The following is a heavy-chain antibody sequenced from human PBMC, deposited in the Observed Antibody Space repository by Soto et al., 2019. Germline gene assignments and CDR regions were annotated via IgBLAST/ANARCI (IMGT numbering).Heavy chain of an antibody. CDR3: ARGYDIVAVPVIIPVAYFDY. V-gene: IGHV3-21*01. CDR2: ISTTGSDK. CDR1: GVTRSSQN. D-gene: IGHD2-2*01. Sequence: VDPGVTRSSQNMNWVRQAPGKGLEWVSSISTTGSDKSYADSVKGRFTISRDNAKNSLYLQMTSLRVDDTAVYYCARGYDIVAVPVIIPVAYFDYWGQGTPVTVSS. J-gene: IGHJ4*02.